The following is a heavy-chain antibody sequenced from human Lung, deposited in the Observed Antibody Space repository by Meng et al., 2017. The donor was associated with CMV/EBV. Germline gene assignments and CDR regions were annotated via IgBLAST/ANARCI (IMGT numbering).Heavy chain of an antibody. CDR1: GFTFSSHL. CDR3: ARDWSRDVLTGSFDY. J-gene: IGHJ4*02. V-gene: IGHV3-48*04. D-gene: IGHD3-9*01. CDR2: ISGGSDTI. Sequence: SCAASGFTFSSHLMNWVRQAPGKGLEWLAIISGGSDTIHYADSVKGRFTISRDNGKDSLYLQMNSLRAEDTAVYYCARDWSRDVLTGSFDYWGQGTLVT.